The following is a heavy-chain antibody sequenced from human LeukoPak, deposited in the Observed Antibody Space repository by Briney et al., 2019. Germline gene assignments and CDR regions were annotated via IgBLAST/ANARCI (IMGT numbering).Heavy chain of an antibody. CDR1: GLTFSSYW. CDR2: IKQDGSEK. V-gene: IGHV3-7*01. D-gene: IGHD5-24*01. CDR3: ARVLWLQA. Sequence: GGSLRLSCAASGLTFSSYWMSWVRQAPGKGLEWVANIKQDGSEKYYVDSVKGRFTISRDNAKNSLYLQMNSLRAEDTAVYYCARVLWLQAWGQGTLVTVSS. J-gene: IGHJ5*02.